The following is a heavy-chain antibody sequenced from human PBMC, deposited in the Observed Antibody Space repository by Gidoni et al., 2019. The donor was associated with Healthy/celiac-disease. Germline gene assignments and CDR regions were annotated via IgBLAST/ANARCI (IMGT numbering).Heavy chain of an antibody. J-gene: IGHJ4*02. CDR2: IDPSDSYT. CDR1: GYSFTSYW. D-gene: IGHD1-26*01. V-gene: IGHV5-10-1*03. CDR3: ARLPKEGWELLSSFDY. Sequence: EVQLVQSGAEVKKPGESLRISGKGSGYSFTSYWISWVRQMPGKGLEWMGRIDPSDSYTNYSPSFQGHVTISADKSISTAYLQWSSLKASDTAMYYCARLPKEGWELLSSFDYWGQGTLVTVSS.